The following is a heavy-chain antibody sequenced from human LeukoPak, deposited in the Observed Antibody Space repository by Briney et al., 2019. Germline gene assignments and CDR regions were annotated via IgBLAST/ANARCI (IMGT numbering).Heavy chain of an antibody. D-gene: IGHD2-2*02. CDR1: GDSVSSNSAA. V-gene: IGHV6-1*01. J-gene: IGHJ6*02. CDR3: ARDLEVVPAAINGMDA. CDR2: TYYRSKWYN. Sequence: SQTLSLTCAISGDSVSSNSAAWNWIRQSPSRGLEWLGRTYYRSKWYNDYAVSVKSRITINPDTSKNQFSLQLNSVTPEDTAVYYCARDLEVVPAAINGMDAWGQGTTVTVSS.